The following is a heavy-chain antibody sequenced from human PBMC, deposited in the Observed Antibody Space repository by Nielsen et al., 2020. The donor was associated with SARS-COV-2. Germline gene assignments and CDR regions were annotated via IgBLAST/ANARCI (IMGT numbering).Heavy chain of an antibody. D-gene: IGHD3-3*01. J-gene: IGHJ6*03. V-gene: IGHV3-74*01. CDR2: INPSGPGT. CDR3: AGGADFWSGTQRYYMDV. CDR1: GTTFPRTW. Sequence: GGFLRPSFSASGTTFPRTWTDWVRQAPGQGLVWVSRINPSGPGTAYADSVKGRFAVSRDNAGNTVVLQIHSLRVEDTAVYYCAGGADFWSGTQRYYMDVWGKGTTVTVSS.